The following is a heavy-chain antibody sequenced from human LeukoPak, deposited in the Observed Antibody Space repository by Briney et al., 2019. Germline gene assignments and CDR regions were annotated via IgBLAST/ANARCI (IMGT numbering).Heavy chain of an antibody. Sequence: GGSLRLSCAASGFTFSSYSMNWVRQAPGKGLEWVSYISSNSRDTYYADSVRGRFTISRNNAKNSLYLQMNSLRAEDTALYYCASQWELHPAFWGQGTLVTVSS. CDR1: GFTFSSYS. CDR2: ISSNSRDT. V-gene: IGHV3-48*01. J-gene: IGHJ4*02. CDR3: ASQWELHPAF. D-gene: IGHD1-26*01.